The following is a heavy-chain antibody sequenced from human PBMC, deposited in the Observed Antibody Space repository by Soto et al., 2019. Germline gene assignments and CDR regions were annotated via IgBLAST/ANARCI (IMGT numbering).Heavy chain of an antibody. CDR3: AGDMAHYDFRGHQQRGMGV. CDR2: ISWNSDVK. CDR1: GVTFEDSV. V-gene: IGHV3-9*01. J-gene: IGHJ6*02. Sequence: PGGSLRLSCEGTGVTFEDSVMEWVRLAPGKGLEWGAGISWNSDVKQYAESVKGRFTISRDNAKKSLFLQMNNPRDEDTGIYYCAGDMAHYDFRGHQQRGMGVWGQGTTVT. D-gene: IGHD3-3*01.